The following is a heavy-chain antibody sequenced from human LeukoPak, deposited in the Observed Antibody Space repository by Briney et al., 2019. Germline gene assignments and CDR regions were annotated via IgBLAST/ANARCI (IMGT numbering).Heavy chain of an antibody. CDR2: IYQDGSEK. J-gene: IGHJ4*02. Sequence: GGSLRLSCAASGFTFSRNLMTWVRQAPGKGLEWVANIYQDGSEKYYVDSVRGRFTISRDNAKNTLYLQMNSLRAEDTAVYFCASERPSSSWYDYWVQGTLVTVSS. CDR3: ASERPSSSWYDY. CDR1: GFTFSRNL. V-gene: IGHV3-7*01. D-gene: IGHD6-13*01.